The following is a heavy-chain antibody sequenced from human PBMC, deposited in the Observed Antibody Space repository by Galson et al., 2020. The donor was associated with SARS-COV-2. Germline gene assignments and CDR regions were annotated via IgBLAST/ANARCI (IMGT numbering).Heavy chain of an antibody. CDR2: ISWNSGSTI. Sequence: GGSLRLSCAASGFTFDDYAMHWVRQAPGKGLEWVSGISWNSGSTIYYADSVKGRFTISRDNAKNSLYLQMNSLRAEDTAVYYCARGSVEPYYYYYGMDVWGQGTTVTVSS. D-gene: IGHD1-26*01. V-gene: IGHV3-9*01. CDR1: GFTFDDYA. J-gene: IGHJ6*02. CDR3: ARGSVEPYYYYYGMDV.